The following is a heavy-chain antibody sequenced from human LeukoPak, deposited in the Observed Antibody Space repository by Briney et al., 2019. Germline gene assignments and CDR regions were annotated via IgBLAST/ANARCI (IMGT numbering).Heavy chain of an antibody. CDR1: GFTFSSYA. J-gene: IGHJ4*02. Sequence: GGSLRLSCAASGFTFSSYAMTWVRQAPGKGLEWVSAISGSGSTTYYADSVKGRFTISRDNSKNTLYLQMNSLRAEDTAVYYCARDRGPITMIVGRAFGYFDYWGQGTLVTVSS. V-gene: IGHV3-23*01. D-gene: IGHD3-22*01. CDR3: ARDRGPITMIVGRAFGYFDY. CDR2: ISGSGSTT.